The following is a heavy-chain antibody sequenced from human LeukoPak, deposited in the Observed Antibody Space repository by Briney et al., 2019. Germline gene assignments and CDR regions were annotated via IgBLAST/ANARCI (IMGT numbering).Heavy chain of an antibody. V-gene: IGHV4-34*09. J-gene: IGHJ5*02. CDR3: ARKNGDYGVIWFDP. CDR1: GGSFSGYY. D-gene: IGHD4-17*01. Sequence: PSETLSLTCAVYGGSFSGYYWSWIRQPPGKGLEWIGYIYYSGSTYYNPSLKSRVTISVDTSKNQFSLKLSSVTAADTAVYYCARKNGDYGVIWFDPWGQGTLVTVSS. CDR2: IYYSGST.